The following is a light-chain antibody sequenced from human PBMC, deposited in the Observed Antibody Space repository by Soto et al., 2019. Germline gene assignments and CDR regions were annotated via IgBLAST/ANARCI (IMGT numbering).Light chain of an antibody. J-gene: IGLJ2*01. V-gene: IGLV1-40*01. CDR1: SSNIGAGYD. Sequence: QSVVTQPPSVSGAPGQTVTISCTGSSSNIGAGYDVHWYQQFPGTAPKLLISGSNNRPSGVPDRFSGSKSGTSASLVITGLQPEDEANYYCQSFDLSLSAVILGGGTKLTVL. CDR2: GSN. CDR3: QSFDLSLSAVI.